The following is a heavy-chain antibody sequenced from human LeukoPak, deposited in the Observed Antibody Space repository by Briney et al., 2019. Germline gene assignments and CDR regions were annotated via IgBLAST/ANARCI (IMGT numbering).Heavy chain of an antibody. J-gene: IGHJ6*03. D-gene: IGHD3-16*01. CDR3: AKQVLRSYYYYMDV. Sequence: GGSLRLSCAASGFTFSSYAMSWVRQAPGKGLEWVSAITGSGGSTYYADSVKGRFTISRDNSKNTLYLQMNSLRAEDTAVYYCAKQVLRSYYYYMDVWGKGTTVTVSS. V-gene: IGHV3-23*01. CDR2: ITGSGGST. CDR1: GFTFSSYA.